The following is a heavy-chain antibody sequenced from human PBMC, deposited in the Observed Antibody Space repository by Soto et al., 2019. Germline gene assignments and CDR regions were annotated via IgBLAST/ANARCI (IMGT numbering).Heavy chain of an antibody. J-gene: IGHJ5*02. CDR3: ARRYYDSSGYFHWFDP. CDR2: IYYSGST. CDR1: GGSVSSGSYY. V-gene: IGHV4-61*01. Sequence: TLSLTCTVSGGSVSSGSYYCSWIRQPPGKGLEWIGYIYYSGSTNYNPSLKSRVTISVDTSKNQFSLKLSSVTAADTAVYYCARRYYDSSGYFHWFDPWGQGTLVTVSS. D-gene: IGHD3-22*01.